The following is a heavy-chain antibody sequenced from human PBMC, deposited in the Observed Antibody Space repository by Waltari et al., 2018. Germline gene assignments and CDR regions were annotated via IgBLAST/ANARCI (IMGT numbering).Heavy chain of an antibody. J-gene: IGHJ5*02. CDR2: FDTEDGET. CDR3: VTRIKTVVQGVIIIEGPPPNWFDP. CDR1: VYTLPTLP. Sequence: QVPLVQSGAEVMQPGASVNVSCKVSVYTLPTLPFHWMRQPPGNGLEWMGGFDTEDGETIDARKCQGRVTRTEDTSTDTAYMVLSSLRSEDTGVYDCVTRIKTVVQGVIIIEGPPPNWFDPWGPGTQVTVSS. V-gene: IGHV1-24*01. D-gene: IGHD3-10*01.